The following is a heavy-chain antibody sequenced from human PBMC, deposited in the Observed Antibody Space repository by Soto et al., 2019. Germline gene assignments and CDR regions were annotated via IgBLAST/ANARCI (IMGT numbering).Heavy chain of an antibody. J-gene: IGHJ3*02. D-gene: IGHD5-12*01. CDR1: GFTFSSYA. V-gene: IGHV3-23*01. CDR3: AHLGYSGYDPQDAFDI. CDR2: ISGSGGST. Sequence: GGSLRLPCAASGFTFSSYAMSWVRQAPGKGLEWVSAISGSGGSTYYADSVKGRFTISRDNSKNTLYLQMNSLRAEDTAVYYCAHLGYSGYDPQDAFDIWGQGTMVTVSS.